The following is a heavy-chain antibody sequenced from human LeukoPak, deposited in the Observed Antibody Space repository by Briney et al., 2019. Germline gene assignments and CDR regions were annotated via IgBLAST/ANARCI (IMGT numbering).Heavy chain of an antibody. Sequence: PGGSLRLSCAASGFTFSSYEMNWVRQAPGKGLEWVSYISSSGSTIYYADSVKGRFTISRDNAKNSLYLQMNSLRAEDTAVYYFARQWGDVFDIWGQGKMVTVSS. J-gene: IGHJ3*02. D-gene: IGHD3-16*01. CDR1: GFTFSSYE. CDR3: ARQWGDVFDI. V-gene: IGHV3-48*03. CDR2: ISSSGSTI.